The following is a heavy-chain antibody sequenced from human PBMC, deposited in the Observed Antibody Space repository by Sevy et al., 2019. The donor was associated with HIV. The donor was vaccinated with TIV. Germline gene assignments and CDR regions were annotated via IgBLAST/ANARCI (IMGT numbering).Heavy chain of an antibody. CDR3: ARLLGWKRGYFDY. D-gene: IGHD1-1*01. J-gene: IGHJ4*02. Sequence: GGSLRLSCAASGFTFSSYSMNWVRQAPGKGLEWVSSISSSSSYIYYADSVKGRFTISRDNAKNSLYLQMNSLRAEDTAVYYCARLLGWKRGYFDYWGQGTLVTVSS. V-gene: IGHV3-21*01. CDR1: GFTFSSYS. CDR2: ISSSSSYI.